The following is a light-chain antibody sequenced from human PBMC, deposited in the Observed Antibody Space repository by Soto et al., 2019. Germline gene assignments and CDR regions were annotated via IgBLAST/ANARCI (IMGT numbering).Light chain of an antibody. J-gene: IGLJ1*01. V-gene: IGLV2-11*01. Sequence: QSVLTQPRSVSGSPGQSVTISCTGTSSDVGGYNYVSWYQLHPGKAPKLIIYDVSKRRSGVPDRFSGSKSGNTASLTISGLQAEDEAGYYCCSYAGIYPYVFGTGTKVTVL. CDR2: DVS. CDR1: SSDVGGYNY. CDR3: CSYAGIYPYV.